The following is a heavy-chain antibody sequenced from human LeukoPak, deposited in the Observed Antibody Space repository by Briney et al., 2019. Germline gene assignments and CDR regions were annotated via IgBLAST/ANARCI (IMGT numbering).Heavy chain of an antibody. J-gene: IGHJ1*01. CDR2: IYYTGNT. CDR1: GGSITSDGYL. Sequence: PSQTLSLTCTVSGGSITSDGYLWSWIRQHPGKGLEWIGDIYYTGNTKYNPSLKSRLTISVDTSKNQFSLKLSSVTAADTAVYYCARHSEGYDFWSGYFLSNPQNKLAEYFQHWGQGTLVTVSS. D-gene: IGHD3-3*01. V-gene: IGHV4-31*03. CDR3: ARHSEGYDFWSGYFLSNPQNKLAEYFQH.